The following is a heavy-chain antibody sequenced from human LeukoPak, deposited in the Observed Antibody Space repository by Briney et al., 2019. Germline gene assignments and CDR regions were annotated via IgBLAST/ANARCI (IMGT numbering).Heavy chain of an antibody. CDR1: GFIFNSYW. Sequence: PGGSLRLSCAASGFIFNSYWMSWVRQAPGKGLEWVANIKEDGSEKYYVDSVEGRFTISRDNAKNSLYLQMNSLRAEDTAVYYCARSRIFDIWGQGTMVTVSS. V-gene: IGHV3-7*01. CDR2: IKEDGSEK. J-gene: IGHJ3*02. CDR3: ARSRIFDI.